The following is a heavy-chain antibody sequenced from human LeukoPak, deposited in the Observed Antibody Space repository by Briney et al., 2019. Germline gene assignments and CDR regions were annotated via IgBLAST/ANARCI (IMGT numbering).Heavy chain of an antibody. CDR1: GFTFSSYW. Sequence: PGGSLRLSCAASGFTFSSYWMSWVRQAPGKGLEWVANIKQDGSEKYYVDSVKGRFTISRDNAKNSLYLQMNSLRAEDTAVYYCAKLGHSYGYVDAFDIWGQGTMVTVSS. CDR3: AKLGHSYGYVDAFDI. J-gene: IGHJ3*02. D-gene: IGHD5-18*01. V-gene: IGHV3-7*01. CDR2: IKQDGSEK.